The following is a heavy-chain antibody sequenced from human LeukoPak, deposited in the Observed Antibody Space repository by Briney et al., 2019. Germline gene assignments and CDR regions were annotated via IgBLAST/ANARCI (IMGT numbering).Heavy chain of an antibody. J-gene: IGHJ4*02. Sequence: GSSVKVSCKASGGTFSSYAISWVRQAPGQGLEWMGGIIPIFGTANYAQKFQGRVTITADKSTSTAYMELRSLRSDDTAVYYCARDERYGSGSHDYWGQGTLVTVSS. CDR1: GGTFSSYA. V-gene: IGHV1-69*06. D-gene: IGHD3-10*01. CDR2: IIPIFGTA. CDR3: ARDERYGSGSHDY.